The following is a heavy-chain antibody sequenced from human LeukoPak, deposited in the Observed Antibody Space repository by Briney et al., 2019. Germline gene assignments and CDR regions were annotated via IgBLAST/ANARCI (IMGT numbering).Heavy chain of an antibody. Sequence: SQTLSLTCAISGDSVSSNSAAWNWIRQSPSRGLEWLGRTYYRSKWYNDYAVSVKSRITINPDTSKNQFSLQLNSVTPEDTAVYFCARSIEYSRSPLGHWFDSWGQGSLVTVSS. V-gene: IGHV6-1*01. CDR2: TYYRSKWYN. CDR3: ARSIEYSRSPLGHWFDS. CDR1: GDSVSSNSAA. J-gene: IGHJ5*01. D-gene: IGHD2/OR15-2a*01.